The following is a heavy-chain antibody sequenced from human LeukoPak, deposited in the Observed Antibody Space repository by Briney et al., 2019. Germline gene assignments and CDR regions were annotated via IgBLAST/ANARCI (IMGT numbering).Heavy chain of an antibody. CDR3: ARGRNVLRYFDWLLGFDY. J-gene: IGHJ4*02. Sequence: ASVKVSCKAFGYTFTSYGISWVRQAPGQGLEWMGWINPNSGGTNYAQKFQGRVTMTRDTSISTAYMELSRLRSDDTAVYYCARGRNVLRYFDWLLGFDYWGQGTLVTVSS. V-gene: IGHV1-2*02. CDR2: INPNSGGT. D-gene: IGHD3-9*01. CDR1: GYTFTSYG.